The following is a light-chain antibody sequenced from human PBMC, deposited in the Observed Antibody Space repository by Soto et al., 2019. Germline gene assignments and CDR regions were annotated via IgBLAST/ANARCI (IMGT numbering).Light chain of an antibody. Sequence: EMVMTQSPATLSVSPGERTTLSCRASQSISYNLAWYQQKPGQAPRLLIYGASTRATGIPARFSGSGSGTEFTHTITSLQSEDFAVYYCQQYSDWPPLFTFGPGTTVYIK. V-gene: IGKV3-15*01. J-gene: IGKJ3*01. CDR1: QSISYN. CDR3: QQYSDWPPLFT. CDR2: GAS.